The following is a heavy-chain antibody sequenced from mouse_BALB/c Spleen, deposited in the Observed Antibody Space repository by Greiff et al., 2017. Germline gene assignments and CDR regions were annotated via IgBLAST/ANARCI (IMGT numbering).Heavy chain of an antibody. CDR1: GFTFSSFG. CDR3: ARGNYDAMDY. Sequence: EVKVVESGGGLVQPGGSRKLSCAASGFTFSSFGMHWVRQAPEKGLEWVAYISSGSSTIYYADTVKGRFTISRDNPKNTLFLQMTSLRSEDTAMYYCARGNYDAMDYWGQGTSVTVSS. J-gene: IGHJ4*01. V-gene: IGHV5-17*02. CDR2: ISSGSSTI. D-gene: IGHD1-1*01.